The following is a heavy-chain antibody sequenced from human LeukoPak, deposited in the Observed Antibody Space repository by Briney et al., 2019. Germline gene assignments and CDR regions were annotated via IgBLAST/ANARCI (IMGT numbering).Heavy chain of an antibody. Sequence: SETLSLTCTVSGGSISSYYWSWIRQPPGKGLEWIGYIYYSGSTNYNPSLKSRVTISVDTSKNQFSLKLSSVTAADTAVYYCARGEYSSGWYYFDYWGQGTLATVSS. V-gene: IGHV4-59*01. CDR2: IYYSGST. J-gene: IGHJ4*02. CDR1: GGSISSYY. D-gene: IGHD6-19*01. CDR3: ARGEYSSGWYYFDY.